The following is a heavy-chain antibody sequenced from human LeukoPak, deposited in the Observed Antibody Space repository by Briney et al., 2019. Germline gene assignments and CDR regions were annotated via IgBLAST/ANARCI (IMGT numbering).Heavy chain of an antibody. V-gene: IGHV4-61*01. J-gene: IGHJ4*02. CDR2: IYYSGST. D-gene: IGHD2-15*01. CDR3: ARGLAAPTEAFDY. CDR1: GGSISSGSYY. Sequence: SETLSLTCTVSGGSISSGSYYWSWIRQPPGKGLEWIGYIYYSGSTNYNPSLKSRVTISVDTSKNQFSLKLSSVTAADTAVYYCARGLAAPTEAFDYWGQGTLVTVSS.